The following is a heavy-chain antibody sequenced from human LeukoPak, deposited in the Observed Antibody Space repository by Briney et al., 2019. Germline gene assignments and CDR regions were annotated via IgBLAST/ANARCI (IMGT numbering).Heavy chain of an antibody. D-gene: IGHD3-10*01. V-gene: IGHV3-21*04. Sequence: AGGSLRLSCAASGFTFSTYHMNWVRQAPGKGLEWLSSISSSSTNIYYADSVKGRFTISRDNAKNSLYLQMNSLRAEDTALYYCARGYGSGSYYNAWYFDYWGQGTLVTVSS. CDR2: ISSSSTNI. CDR3: ARGYGSGSYYNAWYFDY. J-gene: IGHJ4*02. CDR1: GFTFSTYH.